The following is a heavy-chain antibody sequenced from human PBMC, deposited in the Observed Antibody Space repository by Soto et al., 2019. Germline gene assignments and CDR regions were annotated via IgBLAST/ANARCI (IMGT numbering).Heavy chain of an antibody. J-gene: IGHJ3*02. CDR1: GYSFTNYW. CDR2: IYPGDSDT. Sequence: PGESLKISCKGSGYSFTNYWIGWVRQMPGKGLEWMGIIYPGDSDTRYSPSFQGQVTISADKSISTAYLQWSSLKASDTAMYYCARPPYSGSFKDTFEIWGQGTMVTVSS. D-gene: IGHD1-26*01. V-gene: IGHV5-51*03. CDR3: ARPPYSGSFKDTFEI.